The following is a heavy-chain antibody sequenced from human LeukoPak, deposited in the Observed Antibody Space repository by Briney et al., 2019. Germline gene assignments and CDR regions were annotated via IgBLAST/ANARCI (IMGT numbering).Heavy chain of an antibody. CDR2: IKSKTGGGTT. Sequence: PRGSLKLSCAPSGFTFSSYFTHWVRQAPRTGLEWVGRIKSKTGGGTTDYAAPVKGRFTISRDDSKNTLYLQMSSLKTEGIAVYYCSTTYFFDSSGRLWDYWGQGTLVTVSS. CDR1: GFTFSSYF. J-gene: IGHJ4*02. D-gene: IGHD3-22*01. V-gene: IGHV3-15*01. CDR3: STTYFFDSSGRLWDY.